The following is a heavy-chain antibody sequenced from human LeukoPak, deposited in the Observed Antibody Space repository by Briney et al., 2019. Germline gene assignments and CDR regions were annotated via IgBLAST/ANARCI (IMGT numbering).Heavy chain of an antibody. V-gene: IGHV1-69*13. CDR3: ARDGSWYYYDSSGLRDAFDI. CDR2: IIPIFGTA. Sequence: GASVKVSCKASGGTFSSYAISCVRQAPGQGLEWMGGIIPIFGTANYAQKFQGRVTITADESTSTAYMELSSLRSEDTAVYYCARDGSWYYYDSSGLRDAFDIWGQGTMVAVSS. J-gene: IGHJ3*02. CDR1: GGTFSSYA. D-gene: IGHD3-22*01.